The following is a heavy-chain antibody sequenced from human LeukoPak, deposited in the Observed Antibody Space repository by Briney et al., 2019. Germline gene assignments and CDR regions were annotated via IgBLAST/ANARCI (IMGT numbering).Heavy chain of an antibody. CDR2: INHSGGST. CDR3: ARHKEVGDYYYFDY. D-gene: IGHD2/OR15-2a*01. V-gene: IGHV1-46*01. Sequence: ASVKVSCKASGYIFTSYYMHWVRQAPGQGLEWIGIINHSGGSTSYTQKFQGRVTMTRDTSTTTVYMELSSLRSQDTAVYYCARHKEVGDYYYFDYWGQGTLVTVSS. CDR1: GYIFTSYY. J-gene: IGHJ4*02.